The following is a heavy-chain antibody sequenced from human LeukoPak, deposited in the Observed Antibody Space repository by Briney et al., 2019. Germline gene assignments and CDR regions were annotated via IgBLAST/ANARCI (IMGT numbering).Heavy chain of an antibody. CDR1: GGSISSYY. V-gene: IGHV4-4*07. Sequence: SETLSLTCTVSGGSISSYYWSWIRQPAGKGLEWIGRIYTSETTNYNPSLKSRVAMSVDTSKNQFSLKLSSVTAADTAVYYCASSLNYYDSSIDYWGQGTLVTVSS. CDR3: ASSLNYYDSSIDY. D-gene: IGHD3-22*01. CDR2: IYTSETT. J-gene: IGHJ4*02.